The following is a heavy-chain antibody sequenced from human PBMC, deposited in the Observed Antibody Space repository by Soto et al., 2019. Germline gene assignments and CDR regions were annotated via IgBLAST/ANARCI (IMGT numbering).Heavy chain of an antibody. J-gene: IGHJ4*02. Sequence: ASVKVSCKASGYTFTSDYMHWVRQAPGQGLEWLGIIIPSGGATTYAQKFQGRVTMTRDTSTSTVYMELSSLRSEDTAVYYCARSDPNTIAFDYWGQGTLVTVSS. D-gene: IGHD3-10*01. V-gene: IGHV1-46*01. CDR2: IIPSGGAT. CDR3: ARSDPNTIAFDY. CDR1: GYTFTSDY.